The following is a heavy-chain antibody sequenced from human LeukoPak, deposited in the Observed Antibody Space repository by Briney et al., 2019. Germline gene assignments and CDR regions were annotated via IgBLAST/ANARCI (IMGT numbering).Heavy chain of an antibody. CDR2: IYHSGST. Sequence: SGTLSLTCAVSGASINSSNWWSWVRQSPGKGLEWIGEIYHSGSTNYNPSLKSRVTISVDTSKNQFSLKLSSVTAADTAVYYCAIPRSDYDPYYFDYWGQGTLVTVSS. J-gene: IGHJ4*02. D-gene: IGHD5-12*01. V-gene: IGHV4-4*02. CDR1: GASINSSNW. CDR3: AIPRSDYDPYYFDY.